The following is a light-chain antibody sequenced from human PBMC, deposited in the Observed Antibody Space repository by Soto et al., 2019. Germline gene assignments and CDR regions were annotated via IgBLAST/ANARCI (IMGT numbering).Light chain of an antibody. CDR2: DAS. CDR1: QSVSSDY. CDR3: QQYCTSPT. J-gene: IGKJ1*01. V-gene: IGKV3-20*01. Sequence: EIALTQSPGTLSLSPGERGTLSCRASQSVSSDYLAWYQQKPGQAPRLLIYDASSRATGIPDRFSGSGSGTDFTLTISSLEPEDFAVYYCQQYCTSPTFGQGTKVEIK.